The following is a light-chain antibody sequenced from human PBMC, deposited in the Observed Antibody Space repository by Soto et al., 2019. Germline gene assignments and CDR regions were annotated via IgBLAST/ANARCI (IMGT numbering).Light chain of an antibody. V-gene: IGLV1-40*01. Sequence: QSVLTQPPSVSGAPGQRVTISCTGSSSNIGAGYDVHWYQQPPGTAPNLLIYGNRHRPSGVPDRFSGSKSGTSASLAITGLQAEDEADYYCPSCDSSLGGQVFGAGTKLTVL. CDR1: SSNIGAGYD. CDR2: GNR. J-gene: IGLJ2*01. CDR3: PSCDSSLGGQV.